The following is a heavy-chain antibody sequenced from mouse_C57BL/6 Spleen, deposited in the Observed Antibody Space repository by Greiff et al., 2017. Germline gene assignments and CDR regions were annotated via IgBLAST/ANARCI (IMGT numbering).Heavy chain of an antibody. CDR2: ISSGGSYT. V-gene: IGHV5-6*01. D-gene: IGHD2-2*01. CDR3: ARHRHGYPYYFDY. Sequence: EVQLVESGGDLVKPGGSLKLSCAASGFTFSSYGMSWVRQTPDKRLEWVATISSGGSYTYYPDSVKGRFTISRDNAKNTLYLQMSSLKSEDTAMYYCARHRHGYPYYFDYWGQGTTLTVSS. J-gene: IGHJ2*01. CDR1: GFTFSSYG.